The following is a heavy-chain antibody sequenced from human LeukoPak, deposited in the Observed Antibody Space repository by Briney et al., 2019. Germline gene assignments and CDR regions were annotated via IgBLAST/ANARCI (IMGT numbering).Heavy chain of an antibody. CDR2: ISPYNGNT. V-gene: IGHV1-18*01. J-gene: IGHJ3*02. D-gene: IGHD1-26*01. CDR3: ARVPYSGSYYRLYYDPHAFDI. CDR1: GYTFTSYG. Sequence: ASVKVSCKASGYTFTSYGISWVRQAPGQGLEWMGWISPYNGNTNYAQKLQGRDTMTTDTSTSTAYMELRSLRSDDTAVYYCARVPYSGSYYRLYYDPHAFDIWGQGTMVTVSS.